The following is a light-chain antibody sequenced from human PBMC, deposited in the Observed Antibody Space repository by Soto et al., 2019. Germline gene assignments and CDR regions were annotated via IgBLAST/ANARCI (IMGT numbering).Light chain of an antibody. V-gene: IGKV3-15*01. Sequence: EIVMTQSPATLSGSPGERATLSCRASQSVSSNLAWYQQKPGQAPRLLIYGASTRATGIPARFSGSGSGTEFTLTISSLQSEDFAVYYCHQYNSWPEWTFGQGTKVEIK. J-gene: IGKJ1*01. CDR1: QSVSSN. CDR2: GAS. CDR3: HQYNSWPEWT.